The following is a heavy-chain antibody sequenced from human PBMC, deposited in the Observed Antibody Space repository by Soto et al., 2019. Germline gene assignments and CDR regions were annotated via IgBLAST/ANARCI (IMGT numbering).Heavy chain of an antibody. J-gene: IGHJ3*02. V-gene: IGHV1-46*03. CDR3: AILGYYDYLWGTSPGAFDI. CDR2: INPSGGST. Sequence: QVQLVQSGAEVKKPGASVKVSCKASGYTFTSYYMHWVRQAPGQGLEWMGIINPSGGSTSYAQKFQGRVTMTRDTSTSTVYMELSSLRSEDTAVYYCAILGYYDYLWGTSPGAFDIWGQGTMVTVSS. CDR1: GYTFTSYY. D-gene: IGHD3-16*01.